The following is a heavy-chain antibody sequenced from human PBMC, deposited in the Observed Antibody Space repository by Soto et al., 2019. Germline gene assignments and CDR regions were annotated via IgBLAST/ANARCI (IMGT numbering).Heavy chain of an antibody. V-gene: IGHV4-34*01. J-gene: IGHJ6*02. CDR3: ARARGRNWNYPSYYYYGMDV. CDR1: GGSFSGYY. D-gene: IGHD1-7*01. Sequence: SETLSLTCAVYGGSFSGYYWSWIRQPPGKGLEWIGEINHSGSTNYNPSLKSRVTISVDTSKNQFSLKLSSVTAADTAVYYCARARGRNWNYPSYYYYGMDVWGQGTKVTVSS. CDR2: INHSGST.